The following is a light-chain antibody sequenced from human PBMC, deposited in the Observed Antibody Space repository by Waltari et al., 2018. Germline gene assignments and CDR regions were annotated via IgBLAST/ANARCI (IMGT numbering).Light chain of an antibody. CDR3: AAWDDRLNGVV. J-gene: IGLJ2*01. CDR1: SSNIGTNS. Sequence: QSVLTQQPSASGTPGQRVTISCSGSSSNIGTNSVNWYQQFPGTAPKLLIYSNNPRRSGVPARFSGSKSGTSASLAISGLRSEDEAHYYCAAWDDRLNGVVFGGGTKLTVL. V-gene: IGLV1-44*01. CDR2: SNN.